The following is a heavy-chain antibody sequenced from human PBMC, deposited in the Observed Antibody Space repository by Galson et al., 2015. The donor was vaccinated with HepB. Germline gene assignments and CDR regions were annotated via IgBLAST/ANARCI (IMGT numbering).Heavy chain of an antibody. Sequence: SLRLSCAASGFTFSSYAMSWVRQAPGKGLEWVSAISGSGGSTYYADSVKGRFTISRDNSKNTLYLQMNSLRAEDTAVYYCAKDPPKDIVVVPAAISDYWGQGTLVTVSS. D-gene: IGHD2-2*01. J-gene: IGHJ4*02. CDR1: GFTFSSYA. CDR2: ISGSGGST. CDR3: AKDPPKDIVVVPAAISDY. V-gene: IGHV3-23*01.